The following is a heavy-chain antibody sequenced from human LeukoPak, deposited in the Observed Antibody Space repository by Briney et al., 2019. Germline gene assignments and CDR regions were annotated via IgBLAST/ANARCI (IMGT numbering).Heavy chain of an antibody. D-gene: IGHD3-22*01. Sequence: PSETLSLTCTVSGGSISSSSYYWGWIRQPPGQGLEWIGEINHSGSINYNPSLKSRVTISVDTSKNQFSLKLSSVTAADTAVYYCARHFHSSGYNHWGQGTLVTVCS. V-gene: IGHV4-39*01. CDR2: INHSGSI. CDR1: GGSISSSSYY. J-gene: IGHJ4*02. CDR3: ARHFHSSGYNH.